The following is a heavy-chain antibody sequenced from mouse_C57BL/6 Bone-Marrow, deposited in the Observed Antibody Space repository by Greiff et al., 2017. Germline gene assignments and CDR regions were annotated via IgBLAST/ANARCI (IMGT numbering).Heavy chain of an antibody. Sequence: EVQGVESGPELVKPGASVKISCKASGYSFTDYNMHWVKQSNGKSLEWIGVINPNYGTTSYNQKFKGKATLTVEQSSSTAYMQLNSLTSEDSAVDNCARSNSNDTWFADWGQGTLVTVSA. V-gene: IGHV1-39*01. CDR3: ARSNSNDTWFAD. CDR2: INPNYGTT. CDR1: GYSFTDYN. J-gene: IGHJ3*01. D-gene: IGHD2-12*01.